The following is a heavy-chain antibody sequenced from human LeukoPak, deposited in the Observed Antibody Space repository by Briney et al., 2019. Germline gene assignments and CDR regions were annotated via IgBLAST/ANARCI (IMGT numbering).Heavy chain of an antibody. D-gene: IGHD6-25*01. Sequence: LPGGSLRLSCAASGCSFSTTWMHWVRQAPGKGLVWVSRINSDGSSTIYADSVKGRFTISRDNAKNSLYLQMNSLRAEDTAVYYCARERSGYFDYWGQGTLVTVSS. CDR1: GCSFSTTW. J-gene: IGHJ4*02. CDR2: INSDGSST. V-gene: IGHV3-74*01. CDR3: ARERSGYFDY.